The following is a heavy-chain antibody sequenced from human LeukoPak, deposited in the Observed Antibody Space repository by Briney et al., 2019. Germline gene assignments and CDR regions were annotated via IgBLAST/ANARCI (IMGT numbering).Heavy chain of an antibody. Sequence: SETLSLTCTVSGGSISSYYWSWIRQPPGKGLEWIGYIYYSGSTNYNPSLESRVTISVDTSKNQFSLKLSSVTAADTAVYHCARETRIVGATIGPKYYMDVWGKGTTVTVSS. CDR1: GGSISSYY. V-gene: IGHV4-59*01. D-gene: IGHD1-26*01. CDR2: IYYSGST. J-gene: IGHJ6*03. CDR3: ARETRIVGATIGPKYYMDV.